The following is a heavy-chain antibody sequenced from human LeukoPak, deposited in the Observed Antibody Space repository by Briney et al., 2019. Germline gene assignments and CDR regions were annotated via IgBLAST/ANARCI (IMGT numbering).Heavy chain of an antibody. Sequence: GGSLRLSCAASGFTFSSYDMHWVRQATGKGLEWVSAIGTAGDTYYPGSVKGRFTVSRDNSKNTLYLQINSLRAEDTAVYHCAKAGLVGAPYYYYYYMDVWGKGTTVTVS. V-gene: IGHV3-13*01. CDR3: AKAGLVGAPYYYYYYMDV. CDR2: IGTAGDT. D-gene: IGHD1-26*01. J-gene: IGHJ6*03. CDR1: GFTFSSYD.